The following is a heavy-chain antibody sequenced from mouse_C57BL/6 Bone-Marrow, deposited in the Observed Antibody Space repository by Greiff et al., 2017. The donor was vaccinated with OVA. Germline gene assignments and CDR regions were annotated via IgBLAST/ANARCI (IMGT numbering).Heavy chain of an antibody. CDR2: IDPENGDT. J-gene: IGHJ4*01. V-gene: IGHV14-4*01. D-gene: IGHD3-1*01. CDR1: GFNIKDDY. Sequence: EVQLQESGAELVRPGASVKLSCTASGFNIKDDYMHWVKQRPEQGLEWIGWIDPENGDTEYASKFQGKATITADTSSNTAYLQLSSLTSEDTAVYYCTTGLLYAMDYWGQGTSVTVSS. CDR3: TTGLLYAMDY.